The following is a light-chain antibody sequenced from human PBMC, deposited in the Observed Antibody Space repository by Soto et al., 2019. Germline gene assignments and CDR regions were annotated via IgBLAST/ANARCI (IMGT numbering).Light chain of an antibody. CDR3: SSYTSSSHP. V-gene: IGLV2-14*02. CDR2: EGT. CDR1: SSDVGSYNF. Sequence: QSALTQPASVSGSPGQSITISCTGTSSDVGSYNFVSWYQQHPGKAPKVIIYEGTKRPSGVPNRFSGSKSGNTASLTISGLQAEDEADYYCSSYTSSSHPFGTGTKLTVL. J-gene: IGLJ1*01.